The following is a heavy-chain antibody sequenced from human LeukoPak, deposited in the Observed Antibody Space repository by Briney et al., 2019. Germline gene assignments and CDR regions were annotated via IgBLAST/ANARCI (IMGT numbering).Heavy chain of an antibody. Sequence: SETLSLTCTVSGGSISSSSYYWGWLRQPPGKGLEWIGSIYYSGSTYYNPSLKSRVTISVDTSKNQFSLKLSSVTAADTAVYYCAGSYYYGSGSYGDYFDYWGQGTLVTVSS. CDR2: IYYSGST. V-gene: IGHV4-39*01. CDR1: GGSISSSSYY. D-gene: IGHD3-10*01. CDR3: AGSYYYGSGSYGDYFDY. J-gene: IGHJ4*02.